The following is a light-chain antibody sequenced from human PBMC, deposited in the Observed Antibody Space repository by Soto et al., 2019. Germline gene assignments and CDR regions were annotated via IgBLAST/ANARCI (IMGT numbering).Light chain of an antibody. J-gene: IGKJ1*01. V-gene: IGKV3-15*01. Sequence: EIVMTQSPATLSVSPGERATLSCRASQSVSNNLAWYQKKPGQAPRLLIYGASTRATGIPARFSGGGSGTEFTPTISSLRSEHFAVLYCQQYSNWWTFGQGTRVEIK. CDR2: GAS. CDR3: QQYSNWWT. CDR1: QSVSNN.